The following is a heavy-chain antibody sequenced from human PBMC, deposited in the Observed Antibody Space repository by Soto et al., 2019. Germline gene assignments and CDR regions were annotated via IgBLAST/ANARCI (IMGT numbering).Heavy chain of an antibody. CDR2: INSDGSST. D-gene: IGHD2-15*01. V-gene: IGHV3-74*01. Sequence: GGSLRLSCAASGFTFSSYWMSWARQAPGKGLVWVSRINSDGSSTSYADSVKGRFTISRDNARNTLYLQMNSLRAEDTAVYYCVRTSLVVAAATREDYWGQGTLVTVSS. J-gene: IGHJ4*02. CDR1: GFTFSSYW. CDR3: VRTSLVVAAATREDY.